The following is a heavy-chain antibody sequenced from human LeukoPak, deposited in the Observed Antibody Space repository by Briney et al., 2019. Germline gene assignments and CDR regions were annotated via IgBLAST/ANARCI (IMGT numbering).Heavy chain of an antibody. CDR1: GFTFSSYE. Sequence: GGSLRLSCAASGFTFSSYEMNWVRQAPGKGLEWLSYIIGSGSTTQYADSVRDRFTISRDNDKNAVYLQMNSLRADDTAIYYCVRDRGGAYSGDNLFDPWGQGTLVTVSS. J-gene: IGHJ5*02. V-gene: IGHV3-48*03. CDR2: IIGSGSTT. D-gene: IGHD2-21*01. CDR3: VRDRGGAYSGDNLFDP.